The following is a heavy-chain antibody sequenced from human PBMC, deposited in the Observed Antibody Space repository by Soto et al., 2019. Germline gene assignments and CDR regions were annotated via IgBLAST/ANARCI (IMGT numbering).Heavy chain of an antibody. V-gene: IGHV4-39*01. CDR3: ARHEGNGNVWPLNY. D-gene: IGHD2-8*01. CDR2: IHYSGST. Sequence: QVHLLESGPGLVKPSETLSLTCTVSGDSIGTTHSYWAWIRQSPGQGLEWIGNIHYSGSTYYMPSLSSRVTLPVDTSKNQFALRLTSVTAEDTAVYYCARHEGNGNVWPLNYWGQGILVTVSS. J-gene: IGHJ4*02. CDR1: GDSIGTTHSY.